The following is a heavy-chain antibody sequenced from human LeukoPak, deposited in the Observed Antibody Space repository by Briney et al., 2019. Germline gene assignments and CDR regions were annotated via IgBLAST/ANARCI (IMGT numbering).Heavy chain of an antibody. CDR2: ISSSSSYI. J-gene: IGHJ3*02. CDR1: GFTFSSYS. V-gene: IGHV3-21*01. CDR3: ARDGGEAAGFQGNAFDI. D-gene: IGHD6-13*01. Sequence: GGSLRLSCAASGFTFSSYSMNWVRQAPGKGLEWVSSISSSSSYIYYADSVKGRFTISRDNAKNSLYLQMNSLRAEDTAVYYCARDGGEAAGFQGNAFDIWGQGTMVTVFS.